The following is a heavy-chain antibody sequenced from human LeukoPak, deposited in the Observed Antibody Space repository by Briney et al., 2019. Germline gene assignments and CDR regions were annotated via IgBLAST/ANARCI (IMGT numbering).Heavy chain of an antibody. Sequence: GGSLRLSCAASGFTFSNAWMNWVRQAPGKGLEWVSSITRSSNYVYYADSVKGRFTISRDNAKNSLYLQMNSLRAEDTAVYYCASSRYDSSGYYGIIAYWGQGTLVTVSS. CDR1: GFTFSNAW. CDR3: ASSRYDSSGYYGIIAY. D-gene: IGHD3-22*01. CDR2: ITRSSNYV. V-gene: IGHV3-21*01. J-gene: IGHJ4*02.